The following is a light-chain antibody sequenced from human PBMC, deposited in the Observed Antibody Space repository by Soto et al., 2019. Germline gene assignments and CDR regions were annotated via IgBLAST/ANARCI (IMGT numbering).Light chain of an antibody. CDR1: QSVISSY. V-gene: IGKV3-20*01. J-gene: IGKJ1*01. Sequence: EIVLTQSPGTLSLSPGERATLSCRASQSVISSYLAWYQQKPGQAPRHLIYDECSRPTGIPESFSGSGSGTDFPLNIRRLEPEDFAVYYGQQYGSSPWTFGQGTKVEI. CDR2: DEC. CDR3: QQYGSSPWT.